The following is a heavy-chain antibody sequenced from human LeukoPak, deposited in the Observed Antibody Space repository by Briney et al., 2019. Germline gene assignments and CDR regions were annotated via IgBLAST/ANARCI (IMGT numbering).Heavy chain of an antibody. J-gene: IGHJ5*02. CDR2: IHRTSNTI. V-gene: IGHV3-48*04. Sequence: GGSLRLSCAASGFTLSTASMNWVRQAPGKGLEWISYIHRTSNTIYYADSVKGRFTISRDSAKNSLYLQMNSLRAEDTAVYYCAKGEYYDYVWGSLDHWGQGTLVTVSS. CDR3: AKGEYYDYVWGSLDH. D-gene: IGHD3-16*01. CDR1: GFTLSTAS.